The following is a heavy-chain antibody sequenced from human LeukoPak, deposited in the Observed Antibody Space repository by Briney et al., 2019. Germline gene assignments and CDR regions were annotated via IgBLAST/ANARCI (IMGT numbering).Heavy chain of an antibody. Sequence: GGSLRLSCAASGFTFSSYSMNWVRQAPGKGLEWVSSISSSSSYIYYADLVKGRFTISRDNAKNSLYLQMNSLRAEDTAVYYCARGRIVVVPAAINWFDPWGQGTLVTVSS. V-gene: IGHV3-21*01. CDR2: ISSSSSYI. D-gene: IGHD2-2*01. CDR3: ARGRIVVVPAAINWFDP. J-gene: IGHJ5*02. CDR1: GFTFSSYS.